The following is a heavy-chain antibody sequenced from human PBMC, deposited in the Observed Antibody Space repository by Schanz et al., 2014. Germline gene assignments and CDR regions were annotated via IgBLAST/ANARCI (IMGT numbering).Heavy chain of an antibody. V-gene: IGHV3-30*03. CDR2: ISYDGRNK. CDR1: GFSFSGFG. Sequence: QVQLVESGGGVVQPGRSLRLSCAGSGFSFSGFGMHWVRQAPGKGLEWVAVISYDGRNKYFADSVKGRFTISRDNSKNTLFLQVNSLRAEDTAVYYCATQYCSGTTCFTDSWDHWGQGTLVTVSS. CDR3: ATQYCSGTTCFTDSWDH. D-gene: IGHD2-15*01. J-gene: IGHJ4*01.